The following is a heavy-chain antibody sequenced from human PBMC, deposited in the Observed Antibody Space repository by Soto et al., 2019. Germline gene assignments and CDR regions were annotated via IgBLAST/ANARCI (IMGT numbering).Heavy chain of an antibody. CDR2: IYYSGST. Sequence: QLQLQESGPGLVKPSETLSLTCTVSGGSISSSGYYWGWIRQPPGKGLEWIGTIYYSGSTYYNPSLKSRVTISVDTSNTQFSRTLSSETAADTAVYYCARQFSFYGGYGRYFDFWGQGNLVTVSS. V-gene: IGHV4-39*01. CDR3: ARQFSFYGGYGRYFDF. CDR1: GGSISSSGYY. J-gene: IGHJ4*02. D-gene: IGHD4-17*01.